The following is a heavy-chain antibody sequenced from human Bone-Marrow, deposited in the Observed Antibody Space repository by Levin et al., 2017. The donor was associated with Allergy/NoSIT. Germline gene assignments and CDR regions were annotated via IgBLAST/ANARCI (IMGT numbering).Heavy chain of an antibody. D-gene: IGHD3-16*01. CDR1: GGSFSGYY. Sequence: SQTLSLTCAVYGGSFSGYYWSWIRQPPGKGLEWIGEINHSGSTNYNPSLKSRVTISVDTSKNQFSLKLSSVTAADTAVYYCARSPYDYIWGSYSSSWFDPWGQGTLVTVSS. V-gene: IGHV4-34*01. CDR3: ARSPYDYIWGSYSSSWFDP. J-gene: IGHJ5*02. CDR2: INHSGST.